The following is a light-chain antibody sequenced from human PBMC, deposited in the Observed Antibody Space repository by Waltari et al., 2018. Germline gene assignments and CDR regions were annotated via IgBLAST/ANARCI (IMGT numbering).Light chain of an antibody. CDR1: QGIRDA. CDR2: AAS. V-gene: IGKV1-NL1*01. Sequence: DIQMTQSPPSLSASVGDRVTITCRASQGIRDALVWYQQKPGKAPKVLLFAASRLGSGVPSRFSGRGSWTDFTLTISGLQPEDFETYYCQHYYSSPLFGQGTKVEI. CDR3: QHYYSSPL. J-gene: IGKJ1*01.